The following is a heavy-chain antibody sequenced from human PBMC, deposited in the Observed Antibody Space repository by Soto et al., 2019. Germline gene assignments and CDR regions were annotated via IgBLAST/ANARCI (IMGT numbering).Heavy chain of an antibody. Sequence: EVQVLESGGGLVQPGGSLRLSCAASGFTFSSHAMSWVRLAPGRGLEWVSGISGGGGSAYYADSVKGRFTISRDNSKNTLYLQMNSLRAEDTAVYYCAKTSSSGRYGYFDYWSQGSLVTVSS. J-gene: IGHJ4*02. CDR3: AKTSSSGRYGYFDY. D-gene: IGHD3-10*01. CDR1: GFTFSSHA. V-gene: IGHV3-23*01. CDR2: ISGGGGSA.